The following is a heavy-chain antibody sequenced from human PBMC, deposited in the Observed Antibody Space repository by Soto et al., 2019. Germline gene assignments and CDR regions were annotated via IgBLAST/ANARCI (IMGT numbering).Heavy chain of an antibody. CDR3: ARDPAYCGGDCYSEHAFDI. V-gene: IGHV1-69*01. D-gene: IGHD2-21*02. J-gene: IGHJ3*02. CDR1: GGTFSSYA. CDR2: IIPIFGTA. Sequence: QVQLVQSGAEVKKPGSSVKVSCKASGGTFSSYAISWVRQAPGQGLEWMGGIIPIFGTANDAQKFQGRVTITADESTSTAYMELSSLRSEDTAVYYCARDPAYCGGDCYSEHAFDIWGQGTMVTVSS.